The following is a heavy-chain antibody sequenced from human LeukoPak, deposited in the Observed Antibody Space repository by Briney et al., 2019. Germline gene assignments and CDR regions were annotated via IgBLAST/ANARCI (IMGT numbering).Heavy chain of an antibody. J-gene: IGHJ4*02. CDR2: IYYSGST. V-gene: IGHV4-39*01. D-gene: IGHD5-18*01. CDR1: GGSISSSSYY. Sequence: SETLSLTCTVSGGSISSSSYYWGWIRQPPGKGLEWIGSIYYSGSTYYNPSLKSRVTISVDTSKNQFSLKLSSVTAADTAVYYCARQVTSGYAYAYYFDYWGQGSLVTVSS. CDR3: ARQVTSGYAYAYYFDY.